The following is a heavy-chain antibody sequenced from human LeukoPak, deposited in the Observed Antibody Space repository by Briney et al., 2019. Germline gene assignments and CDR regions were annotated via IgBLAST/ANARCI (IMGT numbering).Heavy chain of an antibody. CDR2: INHSGST. CDR3: ARRRRFGAPQYYYYYMDV. Sequence: SETLSLTCAVYGGSFSGYYWSWIRQPPGKGLEWIGEINHSGSTNYNPSLKSRVTISVDTSKNQFSLRLSSVTAADTAVYYCARRRRFGAPQYYYYYMDVWGKGTTVTISS. J-gene: IGHJ6*03. V-gene: IGHV4-34*01. CDR1: GGSFSGYY. D-gene: IGHD1-14*01.